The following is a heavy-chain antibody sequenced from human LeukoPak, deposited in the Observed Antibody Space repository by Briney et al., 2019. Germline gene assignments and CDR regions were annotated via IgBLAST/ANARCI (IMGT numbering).Heavy chain of an antibody. Sequence: GESLKISCKGSGYSFTTYWIAWVRQMPGKGLEWMGIIYPGDSDTRYSPSFQGQVTISADKSISTAYLQWSSLKASDTAMYYCARRFDTSAWHAVDYWGQGTLVTVSS. D-gene: IGHD6-19*01. V-gene: IGHV5-51*01. J-gene: IGHJ4*02. CDR2: IYPGDSDT. CDR1: GYSFTTYW. CDR3: ARRFDTSAWHAVDY.